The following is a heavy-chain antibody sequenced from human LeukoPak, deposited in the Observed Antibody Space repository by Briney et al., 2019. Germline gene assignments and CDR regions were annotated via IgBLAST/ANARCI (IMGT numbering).Heavy chain of an antibody. D-gene: IGHD1-7*01. CDR1: GGSISSSSYY. CDR2: IYYSGST. V-gene: IGHV4-39*01. J-gene: IGHJ5*02. Sequence: PSETLSLTCTVSGGSISSSSYYWGWIRQPPGKGLEWIGSIYYSGSTYYNPSLKSRVTISVDTSKNQFSLKLSSVTAADTAVYYCARHSYNWNYRWFDPWGQGTLVTASS. CDR3: ARHSYNWNYRWFDP.